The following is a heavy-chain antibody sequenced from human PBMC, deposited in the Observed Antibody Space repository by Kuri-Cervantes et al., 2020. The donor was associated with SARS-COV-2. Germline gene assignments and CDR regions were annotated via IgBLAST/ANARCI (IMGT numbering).Heavy chain of an antibody. D-gene: IGHD6-19*01. CDR1: GFTFSSYG. CDR2: ISYDGSNK. V-gene: IGHV3-30*18. CDR3: AKDEGSGWSGYYYYGMDV. Sequence: LSLTCAASGFTFSSYGMHWVRQAPGKGLEWVAVISYDGSNKYYADSVKGRFTISRDNSKNTLYLQMNSLRAEDAAVYYCAKDEGSGWSGYYYYGMDVWGQGTTVTVSS. J-gene: IGHJ6*02.